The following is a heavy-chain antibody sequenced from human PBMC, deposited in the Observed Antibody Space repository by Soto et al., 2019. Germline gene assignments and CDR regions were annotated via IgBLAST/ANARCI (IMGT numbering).Heavy chain of an antibody. J-gene: IGHJ4*02. CDR3: ARYCSGGSCHKGVPDY. CDR1: GYTFTSYG. Sequence: QVHLVQSGTGVKKPGASVKVSCKPSGYTFTSYGITWVRQAPGQGLEWVGWINTYNGATSYAQTLQARVTMTRDTSTGTGYMELRSLRSDDTAVYFCARYCSGGSCHKGVPDYWGQGTLVTVAA. V-gene: IGHV1-18*01. D-gene: IGHD2-15*01. CDR2: INTYNGAT.